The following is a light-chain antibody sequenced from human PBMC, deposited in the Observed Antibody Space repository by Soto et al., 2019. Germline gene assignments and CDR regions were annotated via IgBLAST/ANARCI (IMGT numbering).Light chain of an antibody. J-gene: IGKJ1*01. Sequence: EIFMTQSPATLSVSPGERATLSCRASQSVSTNVAWYQQKPGQAPRLLIYGASTRATGIPARISGSGSGTEFTLTISSLQSEDFAVYYCQQYNNWPAWTFGQGTKVEIK. CDR1: QSVSTN. V-gene: IGKV3-15*01. CDR3: QQYNNWPAWT. CDR2: GAS.